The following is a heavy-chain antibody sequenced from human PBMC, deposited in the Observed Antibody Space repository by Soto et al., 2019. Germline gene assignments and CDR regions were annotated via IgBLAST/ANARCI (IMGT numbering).Heavy chain of an antibody. Sequence: LLLQSGAEVKKPGSSVKVSCKAQGYIFTKYGIGWVRQAPGHGLEWMGLINVYNGDRKVAQKFQDRVSMTTDTATDTAYMELKSLRSGDTAVYYCARLQLGGDRMLNWFDPWGQGTLVTVSS. V-gene: IGHV1-18*01. CDR2: INVYNGDR. CDR3: ARLQLGGDRMLNWFDP. CDR1: GYIFTKYG. D-gene: IGHD2-21*02. J-gene: IGHJ5*02.